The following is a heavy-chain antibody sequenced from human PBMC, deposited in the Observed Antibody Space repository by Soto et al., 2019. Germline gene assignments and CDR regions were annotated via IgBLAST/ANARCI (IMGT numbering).Heavy chain of an antibody. CDR3: ARDPPSSSIFVDYYYYGMDV. V-gene: IGHV1-18*04. J-gene: IGHJ6*02. CDR1: GYTFTSYG. Sequence: ASVKVSCKASGYTFTSYGISWVRQAPGQGLEWMGWISAYNGNTNYAQKLQGRVTMTTDTSTSTAYMELRSLRSDDTAVYYCARDPPSSSIFVDYYYYGMDVWGQGTTVTVSS. CDR2: ISAYNGNT. D-gene: IGHD6-13*01.